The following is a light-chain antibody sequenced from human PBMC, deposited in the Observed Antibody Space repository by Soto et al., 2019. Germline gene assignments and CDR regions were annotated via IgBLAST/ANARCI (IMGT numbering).Light chain of an antibody. J-gene: IGKJ2*02. CDR2: DAS. CDR1: QSVTDW. Sequence: DSQLTQSPSTLSASVGDRVTITCRASQSVTDWLAWYQQKPGKAPKLLIYDASSLESGVPSRFSGSGSGTEFSLTISSLQPDDFATYYCQQYYRSCTFGQGNKVEIK. CDR3: QQYYRSCT. V-gene: IGKV1-5*01.